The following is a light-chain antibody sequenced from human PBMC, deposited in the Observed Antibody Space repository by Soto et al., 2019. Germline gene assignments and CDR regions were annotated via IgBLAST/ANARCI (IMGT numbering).Light chain of an antibody. CDR2: DVS. CDR3: QHYNSYSEA. V-gene: IGKV1-5*01. J-gene: IGKJ1*01. CDR1: QSISGW. Sequence: GDRVTITCRASQSISGWLAWYQQKPGKAPKFLIYDVSNLESGVPSRFSGSGSGTEFTLTISSLQPDDFATYYCQHYNSYSEAFGQGTKVDI.